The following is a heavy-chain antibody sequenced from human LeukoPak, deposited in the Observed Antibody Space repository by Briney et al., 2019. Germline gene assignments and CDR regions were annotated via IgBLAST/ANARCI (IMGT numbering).Heavy chain of an antibody. V-gene: IGHV3-53*01. Sequence: PGGSLRLSCAASGFIVSNTYMTWVRQAPGKGLEWVSVIHNDGSTYYADSVKGRFTISRDNSKNMLFLRMNSLRVEDTAVCFCASLARDYWGQGTLVSVSS. CDR2: IHNDGST. CDR3: ASLARDY. CDR1: GFIVSNTY. J-gene: IGHJ4*02. D-gene: IGHD3-3*02.